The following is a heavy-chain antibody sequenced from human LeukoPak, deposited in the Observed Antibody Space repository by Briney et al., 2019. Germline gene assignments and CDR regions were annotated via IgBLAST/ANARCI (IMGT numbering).Heavy chain of an antibody. CDR1: GGSISSGGYY. CDR2: IYYSGST. D-gene: IGHD3-16*01. V-gene: IGHV4-31*03. J-gene: IGHJ4*02. CDR3: ARAPRRGGRYYFDY. Sequence: SETLSLTCTVSGGSISSGGYYWSWIRQHPGKGLEWIGYIYYSGSTYYNPPLKSRVTISVDTSKNQFSLKLSSVTAADTAVYYCARAPRRGGRYYFDYWGQGTLVTVSS.